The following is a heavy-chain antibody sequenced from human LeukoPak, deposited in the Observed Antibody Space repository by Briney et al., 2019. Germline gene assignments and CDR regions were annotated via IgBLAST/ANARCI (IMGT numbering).Heavy chain of an antibody. CDR3: ARARLELPMNWFDP. V-gene: IGHV1-69*06. CDR2: IIPIFGTA. CDR1: GYTFTGYY. D-gene: IGHD1-7*01. J-gene: IGHJ5*02. Sequence: ASVKVSCKASGYTFTGYYMHWVRQAPGQGLEWMGGIIPIFGTANYAQKFQGRVTITADKSTSTAYMELSSLRSEDTAVYYCARARLELPMNWFDPWGQGTLVTVSS.